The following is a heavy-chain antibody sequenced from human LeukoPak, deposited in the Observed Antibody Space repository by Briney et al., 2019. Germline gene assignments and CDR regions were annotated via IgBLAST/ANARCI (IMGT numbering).Heavy chain of an antibody. Sequence: GGSLRLSCAASGFTVSSNYMSWVRQAPGKGLEWVSVIYSGGSTYYADSVKGRFTISRDNSKHTLYLQMNSLRAEDTAVYYCAREPPYDILTGYYPTWGQGTLVTVSS. CDR1: GFTVSSNY. J-gene: IGHJ5*02. CDR2: IYSGGST. V-gene: IGHV3-53*01. CDR3: AREPPYDILTGYYPT. D-gene: IGHD3-9*01.